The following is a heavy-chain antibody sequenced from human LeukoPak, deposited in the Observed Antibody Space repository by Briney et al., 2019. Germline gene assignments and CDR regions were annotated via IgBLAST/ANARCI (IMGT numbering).Heavy chain of an antibody. J-gene: IGHJ4*02. D-gene: IGHD2-8*01. CDR1: GFTFSSYA. CDR3: AKDRRTNGV. CDR2: ISSSGGNT. Sequence: PGGSLRLSCEASGFTFSSYAMSWVRQAPGKGLEWVSAISSSGGNTYYADSVKGRFTISRDDSKNTLYLQMNSLRAEDTAVYYCAKDRRTNGVWAQGTLVTVSS. V-gene: IGHV3-23*01.